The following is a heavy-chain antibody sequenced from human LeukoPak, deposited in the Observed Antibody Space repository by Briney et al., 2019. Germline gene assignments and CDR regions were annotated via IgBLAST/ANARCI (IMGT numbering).Heavy chain of an antibody. Sequence: GGSLRLSCGASGFTFSNFWMNWLRQAPGKGLEWVANISPDGSEKSYVDSVKGRFTISRDNSKNTLYLQMNSLRAEDTAVYYCARDLGLRGDYAYFQHWGQGTLVTVSS. CDR3: ARDLGLRGDYAYFQH. J-gene: IGHJ1*01. D-gene: IGHD2-21*02. CDR1: GFTFSNFW. V-gene: IGHV3-7*01. CDR2: ISPDGSEK.